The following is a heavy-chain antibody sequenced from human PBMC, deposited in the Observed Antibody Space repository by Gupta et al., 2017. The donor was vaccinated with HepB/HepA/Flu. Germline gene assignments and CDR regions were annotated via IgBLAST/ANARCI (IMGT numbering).Heavy chain of an antibody. V-gene: IGHV3-74*01. J-gene: IGHJ4*02. CDR2: INSDGSSI. Sequence: EVQLVESGGGLVQPGGSLRLSCAASGFTFRNYWMHWVRQAPGKGLVWVSRINSDGSSISYADSVKGRLTISRDKAKNTLYLQMNSLRAEDTAVYYCAREASGYGSGMNYFDYWGQGTLGTVSS. CDR3: AREASGYGSGMNYFDY. D-gene: IGHD3-10*01. CDR1: GFTFRNYW.